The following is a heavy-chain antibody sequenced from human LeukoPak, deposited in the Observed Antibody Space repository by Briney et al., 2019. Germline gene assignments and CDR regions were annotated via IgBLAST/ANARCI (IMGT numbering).Heavy chain of an antibody. Sequence: GGSLRLSCAASGFTFSSYWMSWVRQAPGKGLEWVANIKQDGSEKYYVDSVKGRFTISRDNAKNSLYLQMNSLRAEDTAVYYCARDHCSSTSCHTDYMDVWGKGTTVTVSS. D-gene: IGHD2-2*01. V-gene: IGHV3-7*01. CDR3: ARDHCSSTSCHTDYMDV. J-gene: IGHJ6*03. CDR1: GFTFSSYW. CDR2: IKQDGSEK.